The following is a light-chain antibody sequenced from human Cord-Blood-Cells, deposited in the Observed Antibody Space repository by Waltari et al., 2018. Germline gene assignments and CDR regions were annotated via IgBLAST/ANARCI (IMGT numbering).Light chain of an antibody. V-gene: IGLV2-14*01. CDR2: DVS. CDR1: SSDVGGYNY. J-gene: IGLJ1*01. CDR3: SSYTSSSTVV. Sequence: QSALTQPASVSGSPGQSITISCTGTSSDVGGYNYVSWYQQHPGKAPKLMIYDVSKRPSGVSNLFSGSKSGNTASLTISGLQAEDEADYYCSSYTSSSTVVFGTGTKVTVL.